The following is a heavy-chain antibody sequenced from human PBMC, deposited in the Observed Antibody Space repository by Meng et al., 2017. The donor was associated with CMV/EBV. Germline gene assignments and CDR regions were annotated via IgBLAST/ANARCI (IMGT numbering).Heavy chain of an antibody. J-gene: IGHJ3*02. CDR3: AGTYYYDSSGYYYSAFDI. CDR1: GGTFSSYA. D-gene: IGHD3-22*01. V-gene: IGHV1-69*05. CDR2: SIPIFGTA. Sequence: SVKVSCKASGGTFSSYAISWVRQAPGQGLEWMGGSIPIFGTANYAQKFQGRVTITTDESTSTAYMELSSLRSEDTAMYYCAGTYYYDSSGYYYSAFDIWGQGTMVTVSS.